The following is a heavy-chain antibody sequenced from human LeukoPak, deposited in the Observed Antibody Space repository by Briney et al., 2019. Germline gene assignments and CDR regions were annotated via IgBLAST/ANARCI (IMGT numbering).Heavy chain of an antibody. D-gene: IGHD7-27*01. CDR1: GCSISSYY. Sequence: SETLSLTCTVSGCSISSYYWSWIRQPPGKGLEWIGYIYYNGSTNYNPCLKCRLTITVNQCKNQFSLKPSSVTAADTAVYYCARDTGAHFDYWGQGTLVTVS. CDR2: IYYNGST. V-gene: IGHV4-59*01. CDR3: ARDTGAHFDY. J-gene: IGHJ4*02.